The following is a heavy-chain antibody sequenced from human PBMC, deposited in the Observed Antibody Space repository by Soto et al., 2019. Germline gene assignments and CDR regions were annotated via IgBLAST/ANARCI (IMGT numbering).Heavy chain of an antibody. CDR1: GITFSSYW. Sequence: GGSLRLSCAASGITFSSYWMHWVRQAPGKGLVWVSRINSDGSSTNYADSVEGRFTISRDNSKNTVHLQMNSLRAEDTAVYYCARASYYYDSRGYYYRYYFDYWGQGALVTVS. CDR2: INSDGSST. V-gene: IGHV3-74*01. D-gene: IGHD3-22*01. J-gene: IGHJ4*02. CDR3: ARASYYYDSRGYYYRYYFDY.